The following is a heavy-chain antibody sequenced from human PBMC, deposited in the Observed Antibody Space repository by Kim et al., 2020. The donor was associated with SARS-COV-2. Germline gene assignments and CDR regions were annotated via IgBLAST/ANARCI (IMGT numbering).Heavy chain of an antibody. Sequence: KFQGRVTITADESTSTAYMELSSLRSEDTAVYYCARAEGYCSGGSCSFDYWGQGTLVTVSS. CDR3: ARAEGYCSGGSCSFDY. J-gene: IGHJ4*02. V-gene: IGHV1-69*01. D-gene: IGHD2-15*01.